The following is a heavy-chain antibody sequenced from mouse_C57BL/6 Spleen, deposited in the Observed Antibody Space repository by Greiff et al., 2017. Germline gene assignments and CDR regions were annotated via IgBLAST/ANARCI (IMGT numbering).Heavy chain of an antibody. CDR1: GFTFSSYA. J-gene: IGHJ2*01. CDR3: ARDGDYDGRSLFDY. D-gene: IGHD2-4*01. CDR2: ISDGGSYT. V-gene: IGHV5-4*01. Sequence: EVKVVESGGGLVKPGGSLKLSCAASGFTFSSYAMSWVRQTPEKRLEWVATISDGGSYTYYPDNVKGRFTISRDNAKNNLYLQMSHLKSEDTAMYYCARDGDYDGRSLFDYWGQGTTLTVSS.